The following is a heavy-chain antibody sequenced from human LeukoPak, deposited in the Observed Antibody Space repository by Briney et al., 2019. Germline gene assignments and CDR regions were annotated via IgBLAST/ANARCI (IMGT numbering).Heavy chain of an antibody. V-gene: IGHV3-11*06. D-gene: IGHD6-19*01. Sequence: GGSLRLFCAASGFTFSDYYMSWSRQAPGKGLEWVSSISSSSTYTNYADSVKGRFTISRDNAKNSLYLQMNSLRAEDTAVYYCARWGTVAFDYWGQGTLVTVSS. CDR1: GFTFSDYY. CDR2: ISSSSTYT. CDR3: ARWGTVAFDY. J-gene: IGHJ4*02.